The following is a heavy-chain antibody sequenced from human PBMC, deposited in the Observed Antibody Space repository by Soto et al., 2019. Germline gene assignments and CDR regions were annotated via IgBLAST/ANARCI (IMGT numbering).Heavy chain of an antibody. J-gene: IGHJ4*02. CDR1: GYSFPSYG. V-gene: IGHV1-18*01. Sequence: QVQLVQSGAEVKKPGASVTVSCKASGYSFPSYGISWVRQAPGQRPEWMGWISPKVGYTNYAQKFQGRVTMTRDTSTTTAYLELRSLRSDDTAIYYCARDQVPSGTEYQVSSYYFVSWGQGTLVTVSS. D-gene: IGHD1-1*01. CDR3: ARDQVPSGTEYQVSSYYFVS. CDR2: ISPKVGYT.